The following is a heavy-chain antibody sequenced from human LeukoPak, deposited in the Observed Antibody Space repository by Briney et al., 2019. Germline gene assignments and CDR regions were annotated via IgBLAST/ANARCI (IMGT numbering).Heavy chain of an antibody. CDR2: IYYSGNT. Sequence: SETLSLTCTVSGASISSYYGSWIRQPPGKGLEWIGYIYYSGNTNYNPSLKSRVTTSVDTSKNQFSLKLSSVTAADTAVYFCARGGSSSGPFDFCGQGTLVTVSS. CDR3: ARGGSSSGPFDF. CDR1: GASISSYY. D-gene: IGHD6-19*01. V-gene: IGHV4-59*01. J-gene: IGHJ4*02.